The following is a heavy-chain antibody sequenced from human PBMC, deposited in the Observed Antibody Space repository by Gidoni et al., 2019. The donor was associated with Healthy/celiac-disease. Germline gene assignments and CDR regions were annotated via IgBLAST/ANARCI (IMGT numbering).Heavy chain of an antibody. Sequence: EVQLVESGGGLVQPGGSLRLSCASSGFTFSSSWMHWVRQAPGKGLVWVSRINGDGSSTSYADSVKGRFTISRDNAKNTLYLQMNSLRAEDTAVYYCARVHYDFWSGDDWYFDLWGRGTLVTVSS. V-gene: IGHV3-74*01. CDR3: ARVHYDFWSGDDWYFDL. J-gene: IGHJ2*01. D-gene: IGHD3-3*01. CDR1: GFTFSSSW. CDR2: INGDGSST.